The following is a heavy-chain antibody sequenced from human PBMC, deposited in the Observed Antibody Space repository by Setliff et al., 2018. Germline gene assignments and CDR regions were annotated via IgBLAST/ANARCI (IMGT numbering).Heavy chain of an antibody. CDR1: GYTFTGYY. Sequence: ASVKVSCKASGYTFTGYYMHWVRQAPGQGLEWMGWINPNSGGTNYAQKFQGWVTMTRDTSISTAYMELSRLRSDDTAVYYCARAGQQLDPYYYGMDVWGQGTTVTVS. CDR3: ARAGQQLDPYYYGMDV. D-gene: IGHD6-13*01. CDR2: INPNSGGT. J-gene: IGHJ6*02. V-gene: IGHV1-2*04.